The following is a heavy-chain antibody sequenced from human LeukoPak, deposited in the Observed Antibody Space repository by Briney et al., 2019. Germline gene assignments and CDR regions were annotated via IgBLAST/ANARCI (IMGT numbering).Heavy chain of an antibody. J-gene: IGHJ5*02. Sequence: GASVKVSCKASGYTFTSYYMHWVRQAPGQGLEWMGWISAYNGNTNYAQKLQGRVTMTTDTSTSTAYMELRSLRSDDTAVYYCARKYSYLNWFDPWGQGTLVTVSS. CDR3: ARKYSYLNWFDP. CDR1: GYTFTSYY. V-gene: IGHV1-18*04. D-gene: IGHD5-18*01. CDR2: ISAYNGNT.